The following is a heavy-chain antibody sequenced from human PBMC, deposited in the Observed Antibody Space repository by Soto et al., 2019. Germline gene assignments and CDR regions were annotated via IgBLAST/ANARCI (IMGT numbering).Heavy chain of an antibody. V-gene: IGHV2-5*02. D-gene: IGHD2-21*02. CDR1: GFSLSTGGVG. J-gene: IGHJ6*02. Sequence: QITLKESGPTLVKPTQTLTLTCTISGFSLSTGGVGVGWIRQPPGKALEWLALIYWDDDKRYSPSLKSRLTITKENSKSQVVLTMINMDPVDTATYYCVHSRCGGDCLQSYSAHYYYGLDVWGQGTTVTVSS. CDR2: IYWDDDK. CDR3: VHSRCGGDCLQSYSAHYYYGLDV.